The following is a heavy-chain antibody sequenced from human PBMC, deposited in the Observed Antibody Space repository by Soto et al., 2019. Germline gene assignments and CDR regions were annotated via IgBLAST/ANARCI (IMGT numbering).Heavy chain of an antibody. CDR3: ARTPLSYRAGHYYFDY. V-gene: IGHV4-34*01. D-gene: IGHD3-10*01. CDR2: INHSGST. CDR1: GGSFSGYY. Sequence: PSETLSLTCAVYGGSFSGYYWSWIRQPPGKGLEWIGEINHSGSTNYNPSLKSRVTISVDTSKNQFSLKLSSVTAADTAVYYCARTPLSYRAGHYYFDYWGQGTLVTVSS. J-gene: IGHJ4*02.